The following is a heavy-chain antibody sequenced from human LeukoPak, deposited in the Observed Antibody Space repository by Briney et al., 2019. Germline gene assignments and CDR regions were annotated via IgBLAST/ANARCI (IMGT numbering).Heavy chain of an antibody. V-gene: IGHV3-15*01. CDR1: GFCFKNAW. J-gene: IGHJ4*02. CDR3: TTGPSVGATTLDY. CDR2: IKSKTDGGTT. Sequence: PGGSLRLSCAASGFCFKNAWMSWVRRAPGKGLEWVGRIKSKTDGGTTDYAAPVKGRFTISRDDSKNTLYLQMNSLKTEDTAVYYCTTGPSVGATTLDYWGQGTLVTVSS. D-gene: IGHD1-26*01.